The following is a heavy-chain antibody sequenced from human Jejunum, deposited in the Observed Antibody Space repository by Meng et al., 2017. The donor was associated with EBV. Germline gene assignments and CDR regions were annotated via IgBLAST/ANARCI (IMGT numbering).Heavy chain of an antibody. CDR3: AGLRYSGYDRAFDY. CDR2: IYYSGST. V-gene: IGHV4-61*01. CDR1: GGSVNSGKVY. Sequence: QLRLQEAGPGLVKPSETLSLTCTVSGGSVNSGKVYWSWIRQPPGKGLEWIGYIYYSGSTNYIPSLKSRVTISLDTSKNQFSLKLSSVTAADTAVYYCAGLRYSGYDRAFDYWGQGALVTVSS. D-gene: IGHD5-12*01. J-gene: IGHJ4*02.